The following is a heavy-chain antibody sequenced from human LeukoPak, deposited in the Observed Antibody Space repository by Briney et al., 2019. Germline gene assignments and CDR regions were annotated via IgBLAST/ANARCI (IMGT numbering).Heavy chain of an antibody. CDR1: GGSISSYY. Sequence: SETLSLTCTVSGGSISSYYWSWIRQPPGKGLEWIGYIYYSGSTNYNPSLKSRVTISVDTSKSQFSLKLSSVTAADTAVYYCARQTTVTLFQHWGQGTLVTVSS. D-gene: IGHD4-17*01. V-gene: IGHV4-59*01. J-gene: IGHJ1*01. CDR3: ARQTTVTLFQH. CDR2: IYYSGST.